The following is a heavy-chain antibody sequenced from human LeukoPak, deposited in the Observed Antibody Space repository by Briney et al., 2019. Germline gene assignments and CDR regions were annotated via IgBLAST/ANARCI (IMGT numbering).Heavy chain of an antibody. CDR1: GYTFTGYY. V-gene: IGHV1-2*02. Sequence: GASVKVSCKASGYTFTGYYMHWVRQAPGQGLEWMGWINPNSGGTNYAQKFQGRVTMTRDTSISTAYMELSRLRSDDTAVYYCARRFYSSGWYRDYMDVWGKGTTVTISS. CDR3: ARRFYSSGWYRDYMDV. J-gene: IGHJ6*03. D-gene: IGHD6-19*01. CDR2: INPNSGGT.